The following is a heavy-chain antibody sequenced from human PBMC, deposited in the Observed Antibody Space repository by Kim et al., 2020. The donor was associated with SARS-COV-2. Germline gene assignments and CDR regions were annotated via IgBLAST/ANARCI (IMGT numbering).Heavy chain of an antibody. V-gene: IGHV4-31*03. CDR1: GGSISSGGYY. CDR3: ARVLYGGNSGWFDP. D-gene: IGHD4-17*01. J-gene: IGHJ5*02. CDR2: IYYSGST. Sequence: SETLSLTCTVSGGSISSGGYYWSWIRQHPGKGLEWIGYIYYSGSTYYNPSLKSRVTISVDTSKNQFSLKLSSVTAADTAVYYCARVLYGGNSGWFDPWGQGTLVTVSS.